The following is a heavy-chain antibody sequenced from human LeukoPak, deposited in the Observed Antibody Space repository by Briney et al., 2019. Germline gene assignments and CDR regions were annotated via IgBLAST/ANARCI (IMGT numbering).Heavy chain of an antibody. CDR1: GFTFSSYA. D-gene: IGHD3-10*01. Sequence: GGSLRLSCAASGFTFSSYAMHWVRQAPGKGLEWVAVISYDGSNKYYADSVKGRFTISRDSSKNTLYLQMNSLRAEDTAVYYCARDWRYYYGSGYYFDYWGQGTLDAVSS. CDR2: ISYDGSNK. J-gene: IGHJ4*02. CDR3: ARDWRYYYGSGYYFDY. V-gene: IGHV3-30-3*01.